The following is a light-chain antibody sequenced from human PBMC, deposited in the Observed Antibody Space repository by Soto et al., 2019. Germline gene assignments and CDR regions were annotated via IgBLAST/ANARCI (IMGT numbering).Light chain of an antibody. CDR2: GAS. CDR1: QSTTSNY. Sequence: EIVLTQSPGTLSLSPGERATLSCRASQSTTSNYLAWYQQKPGQAPRLLIYGASRRATGIPDRFSGSGSGTDFTLTISRLEPEDFAMYYCNQYDSSPLTFGGGTTVEIK. CDR3: NQYDSSPLT. J-gene: IGKJ4*01. V-gene: IGKV3-20*01.